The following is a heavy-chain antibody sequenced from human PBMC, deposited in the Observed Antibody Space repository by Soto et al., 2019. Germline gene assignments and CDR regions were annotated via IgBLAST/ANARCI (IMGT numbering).Heavy chain of an antibody. Sequence: EVPLVESGGGLVQPGGSLRLSCAASGFTFSSYWMSWVRQAPGKGLEWVANIKQDGSEKYYVDSVKGRFTISRDNAKNSLYLQMNNLRAEDTAVYYCAREGDGGTSYFDYWGQGTLVTVSS. CDR3: AREGDGGTSYFDY. J-gene: IGHJ4*02. CDR1: GFTFSSYW. D-gene: IGHD4-17*01. V-gene: IGHV3-7*01. CDR2: IKQDGSEK.